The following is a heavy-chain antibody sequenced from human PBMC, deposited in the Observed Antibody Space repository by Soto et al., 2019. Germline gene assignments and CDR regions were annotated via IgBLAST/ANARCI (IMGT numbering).Heavy chain of an antibody. Sequence: QVQLVQSGAEVKKPGASVKVSCKASGYTFTSYAMHWVRQAPGQRLEWMGWINAGNGNTKYSQKFQGRVTITRDTSASTAYMELSSLRSEDTAVYYCASETDSYGYSYFDYWGQGTLVTVSS. CDR2: INAGNGNT. J-gene: IGHJ4*02. CDR1: GYTFTSYA. V-gene: IGHV1-3*01. D-gene: IGHD5-18*01. CDR3: ASETDSYGYSYFDY.